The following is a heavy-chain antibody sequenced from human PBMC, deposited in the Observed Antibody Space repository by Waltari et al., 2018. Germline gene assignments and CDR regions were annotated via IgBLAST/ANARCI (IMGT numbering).Heavy chain of an antibody. D-gene: IGHD3-22*01. V-gene: IGHV4-34*01. CDR3: ASTPLFYYDTSGYYF. J-gene: IGHJ4*02. CDR1: GGSFRGFY. Sequence: QVHLQQWGAGPLKPSATLSLTCAAYGGSFRGFYWCWIRQPPGKGLEWIGQIDHNEDTTYNPSLKDRVTISLDTSKRKFSLTLTSVTAADTAVYYCASTPLFYYDTSGYYFWGQGAPVTVSS. CDR2: IDHNEDT.